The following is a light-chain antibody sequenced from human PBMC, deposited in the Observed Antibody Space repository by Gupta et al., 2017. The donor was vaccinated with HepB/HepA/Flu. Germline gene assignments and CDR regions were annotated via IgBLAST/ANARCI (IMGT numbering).Light chain of an antibody. CDR2: DAS. V-gene: IGKV3-20*01. J-gene: IGKJ4*01. CDR3: QQYDSYPLT. Sequence: DTVLTQSPGTLSLSPGDSATLSCRASPSVSSSYLAWYQQRPGKAPRLLIYDASSRANGIPERFSGSGSGTDFTLIISSLQPEDFAVYYCQQYDSYPLTFGGGTKVEIK. CDR1: PSVSSSY.